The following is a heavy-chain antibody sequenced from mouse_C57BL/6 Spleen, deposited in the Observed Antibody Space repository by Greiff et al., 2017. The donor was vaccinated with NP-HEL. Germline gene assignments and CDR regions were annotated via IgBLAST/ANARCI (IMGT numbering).Heavy chain of an antibody. D-gene: IGHD1-1*01. Sequence: VQRVESGPGLVQPSQSLSITCTVSGFSLTSYGVHWVRQSPGKGLEWLGVIWRGGSTDDNAAFMSRLSITKDNSKSQVFFKMNSLQADDTAIYYCAKNHDYGSSYYAMDYWGQGTSVTGSS. J-gene: IGHJ4*01. CDR3: AKNHDYGSSYYAMDY. CDR1: GFSLTSYG. CDR2: IWRGGST. V-gene: IGHV2-5*01.